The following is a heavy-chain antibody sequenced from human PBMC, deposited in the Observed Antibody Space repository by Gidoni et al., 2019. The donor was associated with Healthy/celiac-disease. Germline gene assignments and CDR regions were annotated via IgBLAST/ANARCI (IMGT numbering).Heavy chain of an antibody. D-gene: IGHD6-6*01. V-gene: IGHV4-59*01. Sequence: QVQLQESGPGLVKPSETLSLTCTVSGGSISSYYWSWIRQPPGKGLEWIGYIYYSGSTNYNPSLKSRVTISVDTSKNQFSLKLSSVTAADTAVYYCARVPPLVLGIDYWGQGTLVTVSS. CDR2: IYYSGST. CDR3: ARVPPLVLGIDY. J-gene: IGHJ4*02. CDR1: GGSISSYY.